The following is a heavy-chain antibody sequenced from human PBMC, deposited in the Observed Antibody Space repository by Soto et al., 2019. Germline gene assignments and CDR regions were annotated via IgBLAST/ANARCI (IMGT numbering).Heavy chain of an antibody. CDR3: ARGRAVAGFDY. Sequence: QVQLVQSGAEVKKPGASVKVSCKASGYTFTSYDINWVRQATGQGLEWMGWMNPNTGNTGYAQNFQGRVTMTRNTAITTAYMGLSRLSSGDTAVYYCARGRAVAGFDYWGQGTLVTVSS. CDR2: MNPNTGNT. V-gene: IGHV1-8*01. D-gene: IGHD6-19*01. J-gene: IGHJ4*02. CDR1: GYTFTSYD.